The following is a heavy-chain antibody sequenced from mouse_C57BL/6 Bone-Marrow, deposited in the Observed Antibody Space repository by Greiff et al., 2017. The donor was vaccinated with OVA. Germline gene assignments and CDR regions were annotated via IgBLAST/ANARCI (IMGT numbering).Heavy chain of an antibody. CDR3: ARETVVAAWYFDV. Sequence: EVMLVESGGGLVKPGGSLKLSCAASGFTFSDYGMHWVRQAPEKGLEWVAYISSGSSTIYYADTVKGRFTISRDNAKNTLFLQMTSLRSEDTAMYYCARETVVAAWYFDVWGTGTTVTVSS. D-gene: IGHD1-1*01. CDR2: ISSGSSTI. CDR1: GFTFSDYG. V-gene: IGHV5-17*01. J-gene: IGHJ1*03.